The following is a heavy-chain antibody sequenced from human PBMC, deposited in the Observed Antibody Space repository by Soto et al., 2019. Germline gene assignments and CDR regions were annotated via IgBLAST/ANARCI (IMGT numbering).Heavy chain of an antibody. CDR2: ISWNSGRR. J-gene: IGHJ3*02. CDR3: AKDLNILHGDEPYDM. CDR1: GFTCEDHA. Sequence: EVQLVESGGGLVQPGRSLRLSCAASGFTCEDHAMHWVRQAPGKGLEWVSGISWNSGRRDYADSVKGRFTISRDNAKNSLYLQMSSLRPEDTALYYCAKDLNILHGDEPYDMWGQGTMVTVSS. D-gene: IGHD3-9*01. V-gene: IGHV3-9*01.